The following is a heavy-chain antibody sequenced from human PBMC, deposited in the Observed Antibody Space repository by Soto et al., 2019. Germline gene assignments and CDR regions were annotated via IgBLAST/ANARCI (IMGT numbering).Heavy chain of an antibody. D-gene: IGHD5-12*01. CDR2: IYYSGST. Sequence: SETLSLTCTVSGGSISSGGYYWSWIRQHPGKGLEWIGYIYYSGSTYYNPSLKSRVTISVDTSKNQFSLKLSSVTAADTAVYYCARSVVAASRGYYYYGMDVWGQGTTVTVSS. CDR3: ARSVVAASRGYYYYGMDV. V-gene: IGHV4-31*03. J-gene: IGHJ6*02. CDR1: GGSISSGGYY.